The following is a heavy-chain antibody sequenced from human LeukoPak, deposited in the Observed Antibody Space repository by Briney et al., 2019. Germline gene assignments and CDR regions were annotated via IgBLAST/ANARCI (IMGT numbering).Heavy chain of an antibody. CDR3: ATLTRGDSTDY. V-gene: IGHV4-39*07. CDR1: GGSISSSSYY. CDR2: IYYSGST. Sequence: PSETLSLTCTVSGGSISSSSYYWGWIRQPPGKGLEWIGSIYYSGSTYYNPSLKSRVTISVDTSKNQFSLKLSSVTAADTAVYYCATLTRGDSTDYWGQGTLVTVSS. J-gene: IGHJ4*02. D-gene: IGHD2-21*02.